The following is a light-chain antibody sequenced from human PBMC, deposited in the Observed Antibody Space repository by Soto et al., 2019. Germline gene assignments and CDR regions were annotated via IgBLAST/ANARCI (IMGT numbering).Light chain of an antibody. CDR3: QQYYRTPYT. J-gene: IGKJ2*01. CDR2: GAS. CDR1: ETVATN. V-gene: IGKV3D-15*02. Sequence: EVMLIQSPATLSMSPGERATLSCRASETVATNLAWYQQKPGQAPRLLISGASTRAAGISDRFRGGGSGTEFTLTITSLRSEDVAVYYCQQYYRTPYTFGQGAKLEI.